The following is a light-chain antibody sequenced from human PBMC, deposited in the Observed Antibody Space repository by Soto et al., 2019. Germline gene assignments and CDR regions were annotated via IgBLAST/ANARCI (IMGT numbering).Light chain of an antibody. V-gene: IGKV3D-15*01. J-gene: IGKJ4*01. CDR2: GAS. CDR3: QQYDKWPHT. CDR1: HSVDSN. Sequence: EIVMTQSPGTLSVSTGQGATLSCRASHSVDSNLAWYQQKPGQAPRLLIYGASTRPTGIPDRFSGSGSGTEFTLPVSSLQSEEFAVYYCQQYDKWPHTFGGGTKVDIK.